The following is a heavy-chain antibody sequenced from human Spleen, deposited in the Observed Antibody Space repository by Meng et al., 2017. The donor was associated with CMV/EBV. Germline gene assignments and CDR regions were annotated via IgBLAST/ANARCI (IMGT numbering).Heavy chain of an antibody. Sequence: KHSGYTFTDYYMRWVRQAPGQGLEWMGWINPNSGGTNYAQKFQGRVTITADKSTSTAYMELSRLRSDDTAVYYCARDVEAWVLFDIWGQGTMVTVSS. CDR1: GYTFTDYY. J-gene: IGHJ3*02. CDR2: INPNSGGT. D-gene: IGHD4/OR15-4a*01. V-gene: IGHV1-2*02. CDR3: ARDVEAWVLFDI.